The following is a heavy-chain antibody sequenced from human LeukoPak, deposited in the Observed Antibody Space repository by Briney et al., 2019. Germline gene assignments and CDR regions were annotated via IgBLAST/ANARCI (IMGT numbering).Heavy chain of an antibody. CDR3: AKSDCASDGCKLLNC. CDR1: GFTFTDYF. J-gene: IGHJ4*02. V-gene: IGHV3-11*01. D-gene: IGHD5-24*01. Sequence: PGGSLRLSCAASGFTFTDYFMNWIRQAPGKGLEWVSSISISGSTIYYADSVKGRFTISRDNAKSSLYLQMNSLRAEDTAVYYCAKSDCASDGCKLLNCWGQGTLVTASS. CDR2: ISISGSTI.